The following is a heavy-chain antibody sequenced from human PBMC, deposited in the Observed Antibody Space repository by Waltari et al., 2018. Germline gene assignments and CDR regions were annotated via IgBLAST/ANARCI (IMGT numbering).Heavy chain of an antibody. CDR3: ARDFYCSDGRCTDY. J-gene: IGHJ4*02. CDR1: GLNFRSYS. V-gene: IGHV3-21*01. CDR2: ISDGSDYS. D-gene: IGHD2-15*01. Sequence: EVQLVESGGGLVKPGGSLRLSCVVSGLNFRSYSMNWVRQAPGKGLEWVSYISDGSDYSYYADSVKGRFTISRDNAKNSLYLQMNRLRTDDTAVYYCARDFYCSDGRCTDYWGQGTLVTVFS.